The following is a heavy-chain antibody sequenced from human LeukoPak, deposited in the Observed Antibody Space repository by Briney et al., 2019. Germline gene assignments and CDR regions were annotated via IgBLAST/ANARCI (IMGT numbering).Heavy chain of an antibody. D-gene: IGHD5-18*01. V-gene: IGHV4-59*08. J-gene: IGHJ4*02. CDR3: ARRGYSYGDFDY. CDR1: GGSISSYY. CDR2: IYYSGST. Sequence: NPSETLSLTCTVSGGSISSYYWSWIRQPPGKGLEWIGYIYYSGSTNYNPSLKSRVTISVDTSKNPFSLKLSSVTAADTAVYYCARRGYSYGDFDYWGQGTLVTVSS.